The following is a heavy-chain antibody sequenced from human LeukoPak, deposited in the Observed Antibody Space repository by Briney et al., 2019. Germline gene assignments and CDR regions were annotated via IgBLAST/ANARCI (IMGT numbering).Heavy chain of an antibody. CDR1: GGTFSSYA. CDR3: ARELRYYDSGGYYYGN. J-gene: IGHJ4*02. V-gene: IGHV1-69*13. D-gene: IGHD3-22*01. CDR2: IIPIFGTA. Sequence: ASVKVSCKASGGTFSSYAISWVRQAPGQGLEWMGGIIPIFGTANYAQKFQGRVTITADESTSTAYMELSSLRSEDTAVYYCARELRYYDSGGYYYGNWGQGTLVTVSS.